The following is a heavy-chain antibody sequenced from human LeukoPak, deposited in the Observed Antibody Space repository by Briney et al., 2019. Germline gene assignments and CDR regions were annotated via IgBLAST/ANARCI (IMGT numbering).Heavy chain of an antibody. V-gene: IGHV4-59*01. CDR3: ARALIVPAARTNWFDP. CDR2: IYYSGST. J-gene: IGHJ5*02. CDR1: GGSISSYY. Sequence: PSETLSLTCTVSGGSISSYYWSWIRQPPGKGQEWIGYIYYSGSTNYNPSLKSRVTISVDTSKNQFSLKLSSVTAADTAVYYCARALIVPAARTNWFDPWGQGTLVTVSS. D-gene: IGHD2-2*01.